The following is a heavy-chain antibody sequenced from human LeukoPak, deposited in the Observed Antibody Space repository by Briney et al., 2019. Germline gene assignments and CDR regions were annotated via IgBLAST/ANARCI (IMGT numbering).Heavy chain of an antibody. Sequence: PSETLSLTCTVSGGSISTSHYYWGWIRHPPGKGLEWIASIYYPGDTYYNPSLKSRVTISLDTSKDRVSLKLSSVSAADTAVYYCARRVIISSAYFDYWGQGTLVTVSS. V-gene: IGHV4-39*01. D-gene: IGHD3-10*01. CDR1: GGSISTSHYY. CDR3: ARRVIISSAYFDY. CDR2: IYYPGDT. J-gene: IGHJ4*02.